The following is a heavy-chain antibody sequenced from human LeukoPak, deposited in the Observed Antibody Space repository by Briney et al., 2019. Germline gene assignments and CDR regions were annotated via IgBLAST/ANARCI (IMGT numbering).Heavy chain of an antibody. CDR2: IIPILGIA. J-gene: IGHJ6*02. D-gene: IGHD3-10*01. Sequence: SVKASCKASGGTFSSYAISWVRQAPGQGLEWMGRIIPILGIANYAQKFQGRVTITADKSTSTAYMEVSSLRSEDTAVYYCARIFMVRGVAINGMDVWGQGTTVTVSS. CDR1: GGTFSSYA. CDR3: ARIFMVRGVAINGMDV. V-gene: IGHV1-69*04.